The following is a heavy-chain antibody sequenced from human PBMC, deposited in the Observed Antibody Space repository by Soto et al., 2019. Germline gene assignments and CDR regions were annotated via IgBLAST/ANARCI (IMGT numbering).Heavy chain of an antibody. CDR2: IYYSGST. J-gene: IGHJ5*02. D-gene: IGHD2-2*01. CDR3: ARVPYCSSSGCYSWFDP. CDR1: GGSISSYY. V-gene: IGHV4-59*12. Sequence: SETLSLTCTVSGGSISSYYWSWIRQPPGKGLEWIGYIYYSGSTYYNPSLKSRVTISVDNAKNTLYLQMNSLRAEDTAVYYCARVPYCSSSGCYSWFDPSGQGTLVTVSS.